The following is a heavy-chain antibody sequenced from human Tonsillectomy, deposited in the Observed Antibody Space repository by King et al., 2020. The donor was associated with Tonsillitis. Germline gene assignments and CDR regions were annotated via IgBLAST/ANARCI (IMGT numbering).Heavy chain of an antibody. V-gene: IGHV4-4*07. J-gene: IGHJ5*02. Sequence: QVQLQESGPGLVKPSETLSLTCTVSPGSISNYYWTWIRQPAGKGLEWIGRIYASGSTNYNPSLKSRVTMSVDTSKNQFSLILSSVTAADTAVYYCARGKAYREFGVDWFDPWGQGTLVTVSS. CDR1: PGSISNYY. CDR3: ARGKAYREFGVDWFDP. D-gene: IGHD3-16*01. CDR2: IYASGST.